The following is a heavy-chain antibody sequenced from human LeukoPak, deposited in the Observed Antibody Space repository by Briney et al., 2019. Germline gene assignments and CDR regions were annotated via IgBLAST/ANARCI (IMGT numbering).Heavy chain of an antibody. CDR2: IWSDGTNK. CDR1: GFSFISYA. CDR3: ARDRGYSSGWHYFDY. Sequence: PGTSLRLSCAASGFSFISYAMHWVRQAPGKGLEWVAVIWSDGTNKDYADSLKGRITISRDNAKNTLYLQMNTLRAEDTAVYYCARDRGYSSGWHYFDYWGQGTLVTVSS. D-gene: IGHD6-19*01. J-gene: IGHJ4*02. V-gene: IGHV3-33*01.